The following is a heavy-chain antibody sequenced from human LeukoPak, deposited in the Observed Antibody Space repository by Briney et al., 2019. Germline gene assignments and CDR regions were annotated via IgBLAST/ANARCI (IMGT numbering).Heavy chain of an antibody. CDR2: IRYDGSNK. J-gene: IGHJ5*02. D-gene: IGHD2-15*01. CDR1: GFTFSSYG. CDR3: AKDRSRDLVVGYNWFDP. Sequence: PGGSLRLSCAASGFTFSSYGMHSVRQAPGKGLEWVAFIRYDGSNKYYSDSVKGRFTISRANSKNTLYLQMNSLRAQDTTVYYCAKDRSRDLVVGYNWFDPWGEGTLVSVSS. V-gene: IGHV3-30*02.